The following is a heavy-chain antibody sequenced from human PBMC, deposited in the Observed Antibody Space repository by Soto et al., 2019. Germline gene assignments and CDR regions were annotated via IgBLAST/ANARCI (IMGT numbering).Heavy chain of an antibody. V-gene: IGHV3-9*01. CDR2: ISWNSGSI. CDR1: GFTFDDYA. D-gene: IGHD5-12*01. CDR3: AKDQYSGYDYGAFDI. J-gene: IGHJ3*02. Sequence: PGGSLRLSCAASGFTFDDYAMHWVRQAPGKGLEWVSGISWNSGSIGYADSVKGRFTISRDNAKNSLYLQMNSLRAEDTALYHCAKDQYSGYDYGAFDIWGQGTMVTVSS.